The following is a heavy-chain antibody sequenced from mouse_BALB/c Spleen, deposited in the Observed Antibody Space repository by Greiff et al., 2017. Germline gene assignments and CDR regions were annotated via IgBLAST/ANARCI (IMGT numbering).Heavy chain of an antibody. J-gene: IGHJ4*01. CDR2: ISTYYGNT. CDR1: GYTFTDYA. Sequence: VMLVESGPELVRPGVSVKISCKGSGYTFTDYAMHWVKQSHAKSLEWIGVISTYYGNTNYNQKFKGKATMTVDKSSSTAYMELARLTSEDSAIYYCARGDGNYDYYAMDYWGQGTSVTVSS. D-gene: IGHD2-1*01. V-gene: IGHV1-67*01. CDR3: ARGDGNYDYYAMDY.